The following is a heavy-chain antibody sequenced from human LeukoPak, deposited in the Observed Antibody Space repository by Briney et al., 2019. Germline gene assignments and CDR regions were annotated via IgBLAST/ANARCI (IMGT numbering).Heavy chain of an antibody. V-gene: IGHV1-2*02. Sequence: AASVKVSCKASGYSVNAYNMHWVRQAPGQGLEWMGWINHKSGGANYAQKFQGRVTMTWDTSISTAYMELSRLRSDDTAVYYCAREYILTRYYGDYWGQGTLVTVSS. D-gene: IGHD3-9*01. CDR1: GYSVNAYN. CDR3: AREYILTRYYGDY. CDR2: INHKSGGA. J-gene: IGHJ4*02.